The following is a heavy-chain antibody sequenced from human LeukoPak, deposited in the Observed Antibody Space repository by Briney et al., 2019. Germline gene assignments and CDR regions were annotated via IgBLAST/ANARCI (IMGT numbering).Heavy chain of an antibody. CDR2: ISSSGSTI. CDR1: GFTFSDYY. CDR3: AREEGVVVPAAATTNYYYYGMDV. Sequence: PGGSLRLSCAASGFTFSDYYMSWIRQAPGKGLEWVSYISSSGSTIYYADSVKGRFTISRDNAKNSLYLQMNSLRAEDTAVYYCAREEGVVVPAAATTNYYYYGMDVWGQGTTVTVSS. J-gene: IGHJ6*02. D-gene: IGHD2-2*01. V-gene: IGHV3-11*04.